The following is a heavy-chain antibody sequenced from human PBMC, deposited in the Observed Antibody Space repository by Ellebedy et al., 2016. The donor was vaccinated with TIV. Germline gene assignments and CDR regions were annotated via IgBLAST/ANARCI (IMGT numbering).Heavy chain of an antibody. D-gene: IGHD2/OR15-2a*01. J-gene: IGHJ5*02. CDR2: IYKDGGT. CDR3: ARDRGGGGNIGDNWFDP. CDR1: GFTVSDYF. Sequence: PGGSLRLSCAASGFTVSDYFMSRVRQAPGKGLEWVSIIYKDGGTIYTDSVAGRFTISRDNSMNTLYLQMNSLRVEDTAVYYCARDRGGGGNIGDNWFDPWGQGTLVTVSS. V-gene: IGHV3-66*01.